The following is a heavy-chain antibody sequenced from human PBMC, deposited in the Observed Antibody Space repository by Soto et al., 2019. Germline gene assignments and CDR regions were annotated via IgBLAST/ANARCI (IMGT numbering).Heavy chain of an antibody. J-gene: IGHJ4*02. CDR1: GDTFSSYA. Sequence: RASVKVSCKASGDTFSSYAISWVRQAPGQGLEWMGGIIPIFGTANYAQKFQGRVTITADESTSTAYMELSSLRSEDTAVYYCARDRNPIISGSSSFDYWGQGTLVTVSS. V-gene: IGHV1-69*13. CDR2: IIPIFGTA. D-gene: IGHD3-22*01. CDR3: ARDRNPIISGSSSFDY.